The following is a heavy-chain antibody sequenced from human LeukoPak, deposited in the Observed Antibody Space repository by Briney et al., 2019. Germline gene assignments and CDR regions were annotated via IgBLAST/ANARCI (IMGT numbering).Heavy chain of an antibody. CDR2: ISGSGGST. Sequence: GGSLRLSCAASGFTFSSYAMSWVRQAPGKGLEWVSAISGSGGSTYYADSVKGRFTISRDNSKNTLYLQMTSLRAEDTAVYYCAKDGDSSGYYYGDYWGQGTLVTVSS. CDR3: AKDGDSSGYYYGDY. D-gene: IGHD3-22*01. J-gene: IGHJ4*02. CDR1: GFTFSSYA. V-gene: IGHV3-23*01.